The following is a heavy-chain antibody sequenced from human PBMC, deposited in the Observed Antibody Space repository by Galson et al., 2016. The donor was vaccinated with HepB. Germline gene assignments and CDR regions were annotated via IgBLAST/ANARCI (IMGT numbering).Heavy chain of an antibody. CDR1: GYTFTNYR. J-gene: IGHJ4*02. Sequence: QSGAEVKKPGETLRISCKASGYTFTNYRISWVRQVSGKGLEYMGRIDLQDSYTDYSPSFKSHVTISGDTSINTVYLQWSSLKASDTAKYFSERIPTSGWYSDYWGQGTLVTVSS. D-gene: IGHD6-19*01. V-gene: IGHV5-10-1*01. CDR3: ERIPTSGWYSDY. CDR2: IDLQDSYT.